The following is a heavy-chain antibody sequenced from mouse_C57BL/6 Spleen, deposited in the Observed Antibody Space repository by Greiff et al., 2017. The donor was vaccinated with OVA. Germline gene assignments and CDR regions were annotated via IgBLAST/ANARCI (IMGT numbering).Heavy chain of an antibody. D-gene: IGHD1-2*01. CDR2: VYPYNGGT. J-gene: IGHJ3*01. V-gene: IGHV1-36*01. Sequence: EVKVVESGPVLVKPGPSVKLSCKASGFTFTDYYMHWVKQSHGKSLEWIGLVYPYNGGTSYNQKFKGKATLTVDTSSSTAYMELNSLTSEDSAVYYCSRSGGCYGYPAWFAYWGQGTLVTVSA. CDR1: GFTFTDYY. CDR3: SRSGGCYGYPAWFAY.